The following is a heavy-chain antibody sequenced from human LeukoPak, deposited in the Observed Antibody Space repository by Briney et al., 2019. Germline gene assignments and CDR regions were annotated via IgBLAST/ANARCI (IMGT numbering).Heavy chain of an antibody. CDR3: ARRDYVWGSYRYWFDY. Sequence: ASVKVSCKASGYTFTSFGISWVRQAPGQGLEWMGWISAYNGNTNYAQKLQGRVTMTTDTSTSTAYMELGSLRSDDTAVYYCARRDYVWGSYRYWFDYWGQGTLVTVSS. J-gene: IGHJ4*02. D-gene: IGHD3-16*02. V-gene: IGHV1-18*01. CDR2: ISAYNGNT. CDR1: GYTFTSFG.